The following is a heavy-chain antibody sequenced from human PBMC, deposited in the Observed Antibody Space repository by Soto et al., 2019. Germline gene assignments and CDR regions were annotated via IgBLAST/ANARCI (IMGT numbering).Heavy chain of an antibody. CDR3: ARTGLLHGMDV. CDR2: ISYDGSNK. D-gene: IGHD2-15*01. Sequence: VQLVESGGGVVQPGRSLRLSCAASGFTFSSYAMHWVRQAPGKGLEWVAIISYDGSNKYYADSVKGRFTISRDNSKNTLYLQMNSLRAEDTAVFYCARTGLLHGMDVWGQGTTVTVSS. CDR1: GFTFSSYA. J-gene: IGHJ6*02. V-gene: IGHV3-30-3*01.